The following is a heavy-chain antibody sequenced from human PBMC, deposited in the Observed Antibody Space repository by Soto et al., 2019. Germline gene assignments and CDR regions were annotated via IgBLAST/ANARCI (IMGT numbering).Heavy chain of an antibody. CDR3: ARELTFGGVIVRRAFDY. J-gene: IGHJ4*02. V-gene: IGHV4-34*01. CDR2: INHSGNT. D-gene: IGHD3-16*02. Sequence: SETLSLTCAVYGGSFSGYYWSWIRQPPGKGLEWIGEINHSGNTNYNPSLKSRVTISVDTSKNQFSLKLSSVTAADTAVYYCARELTFGGVIVRRAFDYWGQGTLVTVSS. CDR1: GGSFSGYY.